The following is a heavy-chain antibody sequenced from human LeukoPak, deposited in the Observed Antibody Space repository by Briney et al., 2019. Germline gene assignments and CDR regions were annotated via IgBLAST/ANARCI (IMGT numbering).Heavy chain of an antibody. CDR3: ARGWLTAGAYYNY. CDR1: GVTFSSYW. D-gene: IGHD5-24*01. J-gene: IGHJ4*02. CDR2: IHSDGSST. V-gene: IGHV3-74*01. Sequence: GGSLRLSCAASGVTFSSYWMHWVRQAPGKGLVWVSRIHSDGSSTSYADSVRGRFTMSRDNAKNTLYLQMNSLRADDTAVYYCARGWLTAGAYYNYWGQGTLVTVSS.